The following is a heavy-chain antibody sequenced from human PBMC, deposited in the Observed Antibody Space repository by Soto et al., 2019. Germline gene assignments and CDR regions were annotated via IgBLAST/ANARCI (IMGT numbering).Heavy chain of an antibody. Sequence: SETLSLTCTVSGGSISSSSYYWCWIRQPPGKGLEWIGSIYYSGSTYYNPSLKSRVTISVDTSKNQFSLKLSSVTAEDAAVYYCATKGPETTVDNYWGQGTLVTVSS. D-gene: IGHD4-17*01. J-gene: IGHJ4*02. CDR1: GGSISSSSYY. CDR3: ATKGPETTVDNY. V-gene: IGHV4-39*01. CDR2: IYYSGST.